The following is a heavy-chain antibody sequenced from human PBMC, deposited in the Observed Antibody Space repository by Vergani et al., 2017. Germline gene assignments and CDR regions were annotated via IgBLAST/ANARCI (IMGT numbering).Heavy chain of an antibody. CDR1: GGSISSGGYS. CDR3: ARGVYYYGSGSYTPHDAFDI. CDR2: IYHSGST. V-gene: IGHV4-30-2*01. J-gene: IGHJ3*02. D-gene: IGHD3-10*01. Sequence: QLQLQESGSGLVKPSQTLSLTCAVSGGSISSGGYSWSWIQQPPGKGLEWIGYIYHSGSTYYNPSLKSRVPISVDRSKNQFSLKLSSVTAADTAVYYCARGVYYYGSGSYTPHDAFDIWGQGTMVTVSS.